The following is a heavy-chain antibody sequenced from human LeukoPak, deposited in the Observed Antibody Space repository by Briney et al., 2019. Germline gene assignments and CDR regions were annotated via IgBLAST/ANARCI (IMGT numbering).Heavy chain of an antibody. Sequence: SETLSLTCTVSGGSISSYYWSWIRQPPGKGLEWIGYIYYSGSTNYNPSLKSRVTISVDTSKNQFSLKLSSVTAADTAVYYCARSGYSYGSDYFDYWGQGTLGTVSS. CDR1: GGSISSYY. J-gene: IGHJ4*02. CDR2: IYYSGST. CDR3: ARSGYSYGSDYFDY. D-gene: IGHD5-18*01. V-gene: IGHV4-59*01.